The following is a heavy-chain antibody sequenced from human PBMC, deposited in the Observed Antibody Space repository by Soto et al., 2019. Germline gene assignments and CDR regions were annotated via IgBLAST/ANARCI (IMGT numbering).Heavy chain of an antibody. Sequence: QVQLVESGGGVVQPGRSLRLSCAASGFIFSSYGMHWVRQAPGKGLEWVAVISYEGSNTYYADSVKGRFTINRDNSKNKLYLQMNSLRPEDTAVYYCAKEVHCGGGSCSWSEGFDYWGQGTLLTVSS. CDR2: ISYEGSNT. D-gene: IGHD2-15*01. J-gene: IGHJ4*02. V-gene: IGHV3-30*18. CDR1: GFIFSSYG. CDR3: AKEVHCGGGSCSWSEGFDY.